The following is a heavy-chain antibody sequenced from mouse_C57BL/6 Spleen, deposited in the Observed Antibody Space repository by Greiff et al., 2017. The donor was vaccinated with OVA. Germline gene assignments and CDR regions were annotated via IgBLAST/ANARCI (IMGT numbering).Heavy chain of an antibody. J-gene: IGHJ4*01. CDR2: IDPETGGT. CDR1: GYTFTDYE. CDR3: TRWGAMDY. V-gene: IGHV1-15*01. Sequence: QVQLKQSGAELVRPGASVTLSCKASGYTFTDYEMHWVKQTPVHGLEWIGAIDPETGGTAYNQKFKGKAILTADKSSTAYMELRSLTSEDSAVYYCTRWGAMDYWGQGTSVTVSS.